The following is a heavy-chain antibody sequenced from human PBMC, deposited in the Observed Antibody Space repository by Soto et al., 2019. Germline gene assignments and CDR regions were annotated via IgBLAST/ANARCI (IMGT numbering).Heavy chain of an antibody. Sequence: QLRLQESGPGLVKSSETLSLTCTVSGGSVRSSSYYWGWIRQPPGKGLEWIASIYYSGRTHNNPAHKTRVTMSTDTYTNQFSLKMNSVTAADTAVYYCARHEGGAAADRPLDYWGQGTLVTVSS. CDR2: IYYSGRT. D-gene: IGHD6-13*01. V-gene: IGHV4-39*01. CDR3: ARHEGGAAADRPLDY. J-gene: IGHJ4*02. CDR1: GGSVRSSSYY.